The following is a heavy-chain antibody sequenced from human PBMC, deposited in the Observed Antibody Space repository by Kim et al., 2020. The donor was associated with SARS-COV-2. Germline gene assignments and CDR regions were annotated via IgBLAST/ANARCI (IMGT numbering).Heavy chain of an antibody. CDR1: GFTFSSYS. CDR2: IKQDGRET. V-gene: IGHV3-7*01. Sequence: GGSLRLSCAASGFTFSSYSMSRVRQAPGKGLEWVANIKQDGRETYYAVSVKGRFTISRDNAKNTLHLQMNNLRAEDTAVYYCATTGGRYRVSEKGARDYWGQGTLVTVSS. D-gene: IGHD3-16*02. CDR3: ATTGGRYRVSEKGARDY. J-gene: IGHJ4*02.